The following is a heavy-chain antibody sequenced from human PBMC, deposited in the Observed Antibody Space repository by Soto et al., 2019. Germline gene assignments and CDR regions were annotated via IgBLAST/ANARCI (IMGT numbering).Heavy chain of an antibody. D-gene: IGHD5-12*01. V-gene: IGHV4-59*01. CDR3: ARGSRRNSGYDLGFDY. Sequence: QVQLQESGPGLVKPSETLSLTCTVSGGSISSYYWSWIRQPPGKGLEWIGYIYYSGSTNYNPSLKSRVTISVDTSKNQFSLKLSSVTAADTAVYYCARGSRRNSGYDLGFDYWGQGTLVTVSS. J-gene: IGHJ4*02. CDR1: GGSISSYY. CDR2: IYYSGST.